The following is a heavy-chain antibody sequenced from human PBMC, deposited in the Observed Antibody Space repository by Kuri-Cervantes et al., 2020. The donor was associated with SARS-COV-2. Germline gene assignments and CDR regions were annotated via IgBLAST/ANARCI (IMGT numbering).Heavy chain of an antibody. J-gene: IGHJ4*02. CDR2: ISGSGGST. CDR3: AKDLGYSSSWLEFDY. D-gene: IGHD6-13*01. CDR1: GFTFDDYA. Sequence: GESLKISCAASGFTFDDYAMHWVRQAPGKGLEWVSGISGSGGSTYYADSVKGRFTISRDNSKNTLYLQMNSLRAEDTAVYYCAKDLGYSSSWLEFDYWGQGTLVTVSS. V-gene: IGHV3-23*01.